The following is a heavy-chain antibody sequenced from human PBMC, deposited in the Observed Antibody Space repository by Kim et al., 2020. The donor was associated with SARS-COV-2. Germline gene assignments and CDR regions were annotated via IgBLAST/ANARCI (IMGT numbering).Heavy chain of an antibody. CDR3: ARSRKITICGVVVINDFDI. Sequence: SETLSLTCTVSGGSISSYYWSWIRQPPGKGLEWIGYIYYSGSTNYNPSLKMRVTLSVDTSKNKFSLKLSSVTAADTAVYYCARSRKITICGVVVINDFDIWGTGTMVTVSS. D-gene: IGHD3-3*01. CDR2: IYYSGST. J-gene: IGHJ3*02. V-gene: IGHV4-59*01. CDR1: GGSISSYY.